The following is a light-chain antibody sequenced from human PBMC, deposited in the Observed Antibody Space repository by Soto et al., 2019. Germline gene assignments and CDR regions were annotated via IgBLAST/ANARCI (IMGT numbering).Light chain of an antibody. Sequence: DIQMTQSPSTLSASVGARVPITCRASQTISTWLAWYQQKPGKAPKLLIYDASSLESGVPSRFSGSGSGTELTLTISSLQPDDFATYYCQQYNSYSTFGQGTKVDI. V-gene: IGKV1-5*01. CDR2: DAS. CDR3: QQYNSYST. CDR1: QTISTW. J-gene: IGKJ1*01.